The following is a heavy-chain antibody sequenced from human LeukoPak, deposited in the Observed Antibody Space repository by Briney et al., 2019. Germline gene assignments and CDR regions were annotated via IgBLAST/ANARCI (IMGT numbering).Heavy chain of an antibody. CDR2: IYYSGNT. D-gene: IGHD3-22*01. CDR1: GGSISSSSYY. CDR3: ARHYYDSSGFLDY. V-gene: IGHV4-39*01. Sequence: SETLSLTCTVSGGSISSSSYYWGWIRQPPGKGLEWIGSIYYSGNTYYNTSLKSRVTISVDTSKNQFSLKLNSVTAADTAVYYCARHYYDSSGFLDYWGQGTLVTVSS. J-gene: IGHJ4*02.